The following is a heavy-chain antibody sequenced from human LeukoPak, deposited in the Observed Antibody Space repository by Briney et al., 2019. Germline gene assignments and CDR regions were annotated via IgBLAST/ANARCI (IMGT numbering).Heavy chain of an antibody. J-gene: IGHJ4*02. CDR3: ARVKYDSSGYSPHFDY. CDR1: GGSFSGYY. CDR2: INHSGST. V-gene: IGHV4-34*01. D-gene: IGHD3-22*01. Sequence: SETLSLTCAVYGGSFSGYYWSWIRQPPGKGLEWIGEINHSGSTNYNPSLKSRVTISVDTSKNQFSLKLSSVTAADTAVYYCARVKYDSSGYSPHFDYWGQGTLVTVSS.